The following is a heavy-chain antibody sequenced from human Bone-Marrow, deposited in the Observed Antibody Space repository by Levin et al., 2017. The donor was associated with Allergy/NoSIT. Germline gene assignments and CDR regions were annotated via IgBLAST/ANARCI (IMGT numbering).Heavy chain of an antibody. V-gene: IGHV3-48*01. CDR2: ISSSSSTI. Sequence: LSLTCAASGFTFSSYSMNWVRQAPGKGLEWVSYISSSSSTIYYADSVKGRFTISRDNAKNSLYLQMNSLRAEDTAVYYCARSRSSGGGDYFDYWGQGTLVTVSS. CDR1: GFTFSSYS. D-gene: IGHD6-19*01. CDR3: ARSRSSGGGDYFDY. J-gene: IGHJ4*02.